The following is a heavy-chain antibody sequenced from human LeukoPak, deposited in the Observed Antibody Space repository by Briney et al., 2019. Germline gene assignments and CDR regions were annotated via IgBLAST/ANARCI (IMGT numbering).Heavy chain of an antibody. CDR3: AKGDTTWELPHDY. J-gene: IGHJ4*02. V-gene: IGHV3-23*01. D-gene: IGHD1-26*01. Sequence: GGSLRLSCAASGFTFSSYAMSWVRQAPGKGLGWVSSISGSGGSTSYADSVKGRFTISRDNSKNTLYLQMNSLRVEDTAVYYCAKGDTTWELPHDYWGQGTLVTVSS. CDR1: GFTFSSYA. CDR2: ISGSGGST.